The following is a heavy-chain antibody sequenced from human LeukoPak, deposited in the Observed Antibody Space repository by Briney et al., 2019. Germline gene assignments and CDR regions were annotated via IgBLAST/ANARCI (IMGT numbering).Heavy chain of an antibody. CDR3: ARDVDIVATSAFDI. CDR2: IIPIFGTA. V-gene: IGHV1-69*13. Sequence: SVKVSCKASGYTFTSYGISWVRQAPGQGLEWMGGIIPIFGTANYAQKFQGRVTITADESTSTAYMELSSLRSDDTAVYYCARDVDIVATSAFDIWGQGTMVTVSS. CDR1: GYTFTSYG. D-gene: IGHD5-12*01. J-gene: IGHJ3*02.